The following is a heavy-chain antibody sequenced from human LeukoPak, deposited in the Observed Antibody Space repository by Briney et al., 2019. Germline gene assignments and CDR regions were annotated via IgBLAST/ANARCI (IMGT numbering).Heavy chain of an antibody. V-gene: IGHV1-8*01. Sequence: ASVKVSCKASGYTFTSYDINWVRQATGQGLEWMGWMNPNSGNTGYAQKFQGRVTMTRNTSISTAYVELSSLRSEDTAVYYCASGGIAAALSVDWGQGTLVTVSS. D-gene: IGHD6-13*01. J-gene: IGHJ4*02. CDR1: GYTFTSYD. CDR2: MNPNSGNT. CDR3: ASGGIAAALSVD.